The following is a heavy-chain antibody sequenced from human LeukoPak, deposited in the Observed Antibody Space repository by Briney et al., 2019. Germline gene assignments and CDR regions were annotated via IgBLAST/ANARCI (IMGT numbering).Heavy chain of an antibody. D-gene: IGHD3-22*01. CDR1: GAALSEYY. J-gene: IGHJ4*02. V-gene: IGHV4-34*12. CDR2: VVPKGPTVYSPTLNR. CDR3: VRQGTNSGYYLLDY. Sequence: SETLSLTCAVYGAALSEYYWSWIRQSPGKGLEWIGEVVPKGPTVYSPTLNRKYNPSFKSRVTMSVDPSKNQFSLKLTSVTVADMATYYCVRQGTNSGYYLLDYWGQGHLVIVSS.